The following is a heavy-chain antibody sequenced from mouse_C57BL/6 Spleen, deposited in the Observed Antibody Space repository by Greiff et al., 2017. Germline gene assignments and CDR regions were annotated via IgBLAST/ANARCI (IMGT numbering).Heavy chain of an antibody. CDR1: GYTFTSSW. Sequence: QVQLQQPGAELVKPGASVTLSCKASGYTFTSSWMHWVKQRPGQGLEWIGMIHPNSGSTNYNEKFKSKATLTVDKSSSTAYMQLSSLTSEDSAVYYCARDSNYVGYAMDYWGQGTSVTVSS. CDR3: ARDSNYVGYAMDY. J-gene: IGHJ4*01. D-gene: IGHD2-5*01. V-gene: IGHV1-64*01. CDR2: IHPNSGST.